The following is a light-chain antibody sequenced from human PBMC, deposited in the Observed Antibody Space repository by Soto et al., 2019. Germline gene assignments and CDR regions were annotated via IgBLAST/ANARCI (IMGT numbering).Light chain of an antibody. CDR2: DAS. CDR1: QSISRS. J-gene: IGKJ3*01. CDR3: QQYNSYLLT. V-gene: IGKV1-5*01. Sequence: DIQMTQSPSTLSASVGDRVTITCRASQSISRSLAWYQQKPGKAPNLLIYDASSVESGVPSRFSGSGFGTEFTLTISSLQPDDFATYYCQQYNSYLLTFGPGTKVDIK.